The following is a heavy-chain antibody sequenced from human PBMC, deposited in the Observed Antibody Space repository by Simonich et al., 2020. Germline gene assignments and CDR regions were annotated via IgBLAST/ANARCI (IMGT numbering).Heavy chain of an antibody. D-gene: IGHD6-6*01. J-gene: IGHJ3*02. CDR3: ARARLYSSSHAFDI. Sequence: QVQLVQSGAEVKKPGASVKVSCKASGYTFTGYYMHWVRQAPGQGLEWMGWIKPNSGGTNYTQKFQGRGTMTRDTSISTAYMELSRLRSDDTAVYYCARARLYSSSHAFDIWGQGTMVTVSS. CDR1: GYTFTGYY. V-gene: IGHV1-2*02. CDR2: IKPNSGGT.